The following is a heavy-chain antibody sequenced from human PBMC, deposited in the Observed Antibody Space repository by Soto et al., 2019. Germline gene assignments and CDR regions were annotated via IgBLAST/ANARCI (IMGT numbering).Heavy chain of an antibody. CDR2: IYKSTTT. CDR3: ARGRYCLTGRCFPNWFDS. Sequence: QVHLLESGPGLVKPSQTLSLTCSVSGDSISTVDYFWAWVRQPPGQALEYIGYIYKSTTTYYNPSFDSRVAISLDTSKSQFSLNVTSVPAADTAVYFCARGRYCLTGRCFPNWFDSWGQGTLVTVSS. CDR1: GDSISTVDYF. J-gene: IGHJ5*01. D-gene: IGHD2-15*01. V-gene: IGHV4-30-4*01.